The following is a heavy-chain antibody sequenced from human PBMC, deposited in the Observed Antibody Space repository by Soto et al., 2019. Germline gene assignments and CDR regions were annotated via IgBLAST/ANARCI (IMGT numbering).Heavy chain of an antibody. CDR2: INPNSDTDVT. CDR1: GYIFTGYY. J-gene: IGHJ4*02. D-gene: IGHD5-18*01. CDR3: ARGPRKQLWVGYFDY. V-gene: IGHV1-2*02. Sequence: ASMKVSCKASGYIFTGYYIHWVRQAPGQGLEWMGWINPNSDTDVTNYAQKFQGRVTMTRDTSLTTVYMELSRLKSDDTAVYYCARGPRKQLWVGYFDYWGQGTLVTVSS.